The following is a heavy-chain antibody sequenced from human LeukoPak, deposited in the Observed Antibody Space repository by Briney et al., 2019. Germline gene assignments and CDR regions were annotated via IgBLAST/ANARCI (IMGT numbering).Heavy chain of an antibody. V-gene: IGHV3-23*01. D-gene: IGHD3-10*01. CDR2: ITYSGGNT. CDR3: AKGPSDLGGSGSYNYFDC. J-gene: IGHJ4*02. CDR1: GFTFSSYA. Sequence: GGSLRLSGAASGFTFSSYAMSWVRQAPGKGLDWCSTITYSGGNTYYADSVKGRFTISRDNSKNTLSRQRKTLRAEDTAVYYCAKGPSDLGGSGSYNYFDCWGQGTLVTVSS.